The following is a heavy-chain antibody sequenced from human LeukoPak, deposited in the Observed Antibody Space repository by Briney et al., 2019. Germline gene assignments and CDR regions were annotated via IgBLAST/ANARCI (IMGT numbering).Heavy chain of an antibody. CDR2: ISGYNGKT. J-gene: IGHJ6*03. V-gene: IGHV1-18*01. CDR3: ARNEARIAVAGTSPSYYYYYYMDV. Sequence: ASVKVSCKASGYTFNTYGITWVRQAPGQGLEWMGWISGYNGKTKYAQKLQDRVTMTTDTSTTTAYMELRSLTSDDTAVYYCARNEARIAVAGTSPSYYYYYYMDVWGKGTTVTVSS. CDR1: GYTFNTYG. D-gene: IGHD6-19*01.